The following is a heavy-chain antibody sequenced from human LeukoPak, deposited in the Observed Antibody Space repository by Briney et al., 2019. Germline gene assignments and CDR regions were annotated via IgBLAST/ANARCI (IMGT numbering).Heavy chain of an antibody. CDR2: INDDGSAT. CDR3: AREILAPGKTHDY. V-gene: IGHV3-74*01. CDR1: GFTFSNYW. J-gene: IGHJ4*02. Sequence: QSGGSLRLSCAASGFTFSNYWMHWVRQVPGKGLVWVSRINDDGSATFYADSVKGRFTISRDSAKNTLFLQINSLRAEDTAVYYCAREILAPGKTHDYWGQGTLVTVSS.